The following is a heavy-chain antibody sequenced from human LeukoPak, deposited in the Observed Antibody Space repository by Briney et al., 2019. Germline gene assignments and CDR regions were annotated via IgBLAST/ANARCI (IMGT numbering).Heavy chain of an antibody. V-gene: IGHV3-23*01. CDR2: LNGDNT. CDR1: GFTFSNFA. CDR3: VREATGYSFADY. J-gene: IGHJ4*02. D-gene: IGHD1-26*01. Sequence: GGSLRLSCAASGFTFSNFAMSWIRQAPGKGLEWVSALNGDNTYYADSVKGRFTVSRDNSKNTLYLQMNSLTAEDTAAYYCVREATGYSFADYWGQGTLVSVSS.